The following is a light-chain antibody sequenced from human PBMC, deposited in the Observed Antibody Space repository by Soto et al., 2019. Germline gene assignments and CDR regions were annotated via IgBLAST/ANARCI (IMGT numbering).Light chain of an antibody. J-gene: IGLJ2*01. CDR1: SSNIGSHT. CDR2: SNN. CDR3: AAWDGSLNGVV. Sequence: QSVLTQPPSASGTPGQRVTTSCSGSSSNIGSHTVNWYQQLPGMAPKLLIHSNNQRPSGVPDRFSGSKSGTSASLAISGLQSEDEADYYCAAWDGSLNGVVFGGGTKVTVL. V-gene: IGLV1-44*01.